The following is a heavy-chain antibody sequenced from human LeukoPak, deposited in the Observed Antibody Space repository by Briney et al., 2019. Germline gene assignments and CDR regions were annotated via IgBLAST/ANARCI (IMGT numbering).Heavy chain of an antibody. Sequence: PGGSLRLSCAASGFTFSSYAMHWVRRAPGKGLEWVAVTSYDGSNKYYADSVKGRFTISRDNSKNTLYLQMNSLRAEDTAVYYCARDSIVVVVAATHHWGQGTLVTVSS. CDR1: GFTFSSYA. D-gene: IGHD2-15*01. CDR2: TSYDGSNK. J-gene: IGHJ5*02. CDR3: ARDSIVVVVAATHH. V-gene: IGHV3-30*01.